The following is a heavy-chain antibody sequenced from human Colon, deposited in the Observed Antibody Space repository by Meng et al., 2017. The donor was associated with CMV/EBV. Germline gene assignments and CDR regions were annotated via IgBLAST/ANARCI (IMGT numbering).Heavy chain of an antibody. CDR2: ISHDRDSA. V-gene: IGHV3-74*01. D-gene: IGHD4-11*01. Sequence: GESLKISCAASGFNFSDYAMAWVRQVPGEGPMWVARISHDRDSAIYADSVKGRFTASRDSTRNIVYLQMNSLRVDDTAIYFCVRDVPGDIDYIFDYWGQGAQVTVSS. J-gene: IGHJ4*02. CDR3: VRDVPGDIDYIFDY. CDR1: GFNFSDYA.